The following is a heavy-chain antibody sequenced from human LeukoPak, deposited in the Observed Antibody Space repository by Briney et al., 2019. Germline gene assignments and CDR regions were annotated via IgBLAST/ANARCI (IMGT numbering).Heavy chain of an antibody. V-gene: IGHV5-51*01. CDR1: GYSFTTYW. Sequence: GESLKISCKGSGYSFTTYWIGWVRQMPGKGLEWVGIIYPDDSDTRYSPSFEGRVTFSDDKSINTAYLQWTSLKASDTALYYCARDGYNSNAFDIWGQGTMVTVSS. CDR3: ARDGYNSNAFDI. CDR2: IYPDDSDT. J-gene: IGHJ3*02. D-gene: IGHD5-24*01.